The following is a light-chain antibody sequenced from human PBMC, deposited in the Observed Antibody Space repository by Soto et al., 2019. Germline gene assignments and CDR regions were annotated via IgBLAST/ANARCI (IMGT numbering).Light chain of an antibody. CDR1: QGISTY. V-gene: IGKV1-9*01. J-gene: IGKJ4*01. CDR2: NAS. Sequence: QLTQSPSFLSASVGDRVTITCRASQGISTYLAWYQQKLGKAPKLLIYNASTLQSGVPSRFSGSRSGTEFTLTISSLQPDDVATYYCQKYNSAPLTFGGGTKVDIK. CDR3: QKYNSAPLT.